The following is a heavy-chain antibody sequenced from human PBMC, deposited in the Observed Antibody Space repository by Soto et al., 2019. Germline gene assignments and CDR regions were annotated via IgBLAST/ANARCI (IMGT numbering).Heavy chain of an antibody. Sequence: GGSLRLSCAASGFTFSSYAMSWVRQAPGKGLEWVSAISGSGGSTYYADSVKGRFTISRDNSKNTLYLQMNSLRAEDTAVYYCAKDFEYCSSTSCPFDYWGQGXLVTVYS. CDR1: GFTFSSYA. D-gene: IGHD2-2*01. CDR3: AKDFEYCSSTSCPFDY. V-gene: IGHV3-23*01. CDR2: ISGSGGST. J-gene: IGHJ4*02.